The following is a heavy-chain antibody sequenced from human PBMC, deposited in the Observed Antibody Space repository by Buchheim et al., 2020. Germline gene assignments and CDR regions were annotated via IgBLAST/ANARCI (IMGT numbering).Heavy chain of an antibody. D-gene: IGHD6-19*01. CDR3: ARVGIAVAGDYFDY. CDR1: GYTFTGYY. Sequence: QVQLVQSGAEVKKPGASVKVSCKASGYTFTGYYMHWVRQAPGQGLEWMGWINPNSGGTHYVQKFQGWFTMTRDTSISTAYLELSRLRSDDTAVYYCARVGIAVAGDYFDYWGQGTL. V-gene: IGHV1-2*04. J-gene: IGHJ4*02. CDR2: INPNSGGT.